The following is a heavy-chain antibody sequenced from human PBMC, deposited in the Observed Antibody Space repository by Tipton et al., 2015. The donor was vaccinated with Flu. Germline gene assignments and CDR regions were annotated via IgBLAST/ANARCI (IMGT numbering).Heavy chain of an antibody. J-gene: IGHJ6*02. V-gene: IGHV3-21*01. Sequence: SLRLSCAASGFTFSSYSMNWVRQAPGKGLEWVSSISSSSSYIYYADSVKGRFTISGDNAKNSLYLQMNSLRAEDTAVYYCARDRDIVVVPAAIRMRYYYGMDVWGQGTTVTVSS. CDR3: ARDRDIVVVPAAIRMRYYYGMDV. CDR2: ISSSSSYI. D-gene: IGHD2-2*02. CDR1: GFTFSSYS.